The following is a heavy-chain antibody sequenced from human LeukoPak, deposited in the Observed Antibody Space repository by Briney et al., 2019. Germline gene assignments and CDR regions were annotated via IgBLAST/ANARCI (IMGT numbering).Heavy chain of an antibody. CDR1: GGSFSGYY. CDR2: INHSGCT. Sequence: SETLSLTCAVYGGSFSGYYWSWIRQPPGKGLEWIGEINHSGCTNYNPSLKSRVTISVDTSKNQFSLKLSSVTAADTAVYYCARVSYYYGMDVWGQGTTVTVSS. J-gene: IGHJ6*02. V-gene: IGHV4-34*01. CDR3: ARVSYYYGMDV.